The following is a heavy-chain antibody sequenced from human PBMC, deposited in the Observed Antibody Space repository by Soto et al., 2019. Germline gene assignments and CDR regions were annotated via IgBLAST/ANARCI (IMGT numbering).Heavy chain of an antibody. CDR2: IFHLGSS. Sequence: PXETLSLTCTVSGDSIISSDFYWGWVRQPPGKGLEWIGSIFHLGSSYYNPSLKSRVTMSVDTSKNQFSLRLRSVTAADTALYFCARHSLALRKNNWFDPWGQGIMVTVSS. J-gene: IGHJ5*02. V-gene: IGHV4-39*01. CDR1: GDSIISSDFY. D-gene: IGHD3-3*02. CDR3: ARHSLALRKNNWFDP.